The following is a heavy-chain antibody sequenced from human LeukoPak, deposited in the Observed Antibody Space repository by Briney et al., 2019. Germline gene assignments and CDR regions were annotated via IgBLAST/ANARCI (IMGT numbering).Heavy chain of an antibody. Sequence: PGGSLRLSCAASGFTFDDYAMHWVRHAPGKGLEWVSGISWNSGSIGYADSVKGRFTISRDNAKNSLYLQMNSLRAEDMALYYCAKEKMATHAFDIWGQGTMVTVSS. CDR2: ISWNSGSI. D-gene: IGHD5-24*01. V-gene: IGHV3-9*03. CDR3: AKEKMATHAFDI. J-gene: IGHJ3*02. CDR1: GFTFDDYA.